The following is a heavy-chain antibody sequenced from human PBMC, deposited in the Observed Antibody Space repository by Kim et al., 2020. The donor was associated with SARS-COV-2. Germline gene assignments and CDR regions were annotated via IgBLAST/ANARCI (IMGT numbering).Heavy chain of an antibody. V-gene: IGHV3-23*01. CDR1: GFTFSSYA. D-gene: IGHD3-9*01. Sequence: GGSLRLSCAASGFTFSSYAMSWVRQAPGKGLEWVSAISGSGGSTYYADSVKGRFTISRDNSKNTLYLQMNSLRAEDTAVYYCAKDLPSSEDILTGYYVDYWGQGTLVTVSS. CDR3: AKDLPSSEDILTGYYVDY. CDR2: ISGSGGST. J-gene: IGHJ4*02.